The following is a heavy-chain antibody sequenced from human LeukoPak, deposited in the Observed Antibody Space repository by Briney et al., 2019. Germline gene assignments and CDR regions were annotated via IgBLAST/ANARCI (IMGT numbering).Heavy chain of an antibody. CDR1: GFTFSSYS. CDR3: ARDFGDLTFDY. V-gene: IGHV3-21*01. CDR2: ISSSSSYI. J-gene: IGHJ4*02. D-gene: IGHD4-17*01. Sequence: GESLRLSCAASGFTFSSYSMNWVRQAPGKGLEWVSSISSSSSYIYYADSVKGRFTISRDNAKNSLYLQMNSLRAEDTAVCYCARDFGDLTFDYWGQGTLVTVSS.